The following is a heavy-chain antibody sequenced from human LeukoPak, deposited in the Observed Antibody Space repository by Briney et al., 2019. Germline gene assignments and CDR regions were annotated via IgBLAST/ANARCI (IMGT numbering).Heavy chain of an antibody. CDR3: AREGVYYDILAAYYRPYYFDF. J-gene: IGHJ4*02. CDR1: GGSFSGYY. Sequence: PSETLSLTCAVYGGSFSGYYWSWIRQPPGKGLEWIGEINHGGSTNYNPSLKSRLTISVDTSKNQFSLKLSSVTAADTAVYHCAREGVYYDILAAYYRPYYFDFWGQGTLVTVYS. D-gene: IGHD3-9*01. CDR2: INHGGST. V-gene: IGHV4-34*01.